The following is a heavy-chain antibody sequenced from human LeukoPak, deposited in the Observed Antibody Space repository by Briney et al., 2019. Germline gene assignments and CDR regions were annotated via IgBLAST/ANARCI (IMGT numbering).Heavy chain of an antibody. J-gene: IGHJ4*02. D-gene: IGHD3-22*01. V-gene: IGHV4-59*01. Sequence: PSETLSLTCTVSGGSISSYYWSWIRQPPGKGLEWIGYIYYSGSTNYNPSLKSRVTISVDTSKNQFSLKLSSVTAADTAVYYCARIDSSGYYFQYYFDYWGQGTLVTVSS. CDR1: GGSISSYY. CDR3: ARIDSSGYYFQYYFDY. CDR2: IYYSGST.